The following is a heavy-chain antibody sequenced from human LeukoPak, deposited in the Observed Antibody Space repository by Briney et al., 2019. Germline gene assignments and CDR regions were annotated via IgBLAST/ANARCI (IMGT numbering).Heavy chain of an antibody. CDR1: GGSISSSNW. D-gene: IGHD6-13*01. V-gene: IGHV4-4*02. CDR2: IYHSGST. CDR3: ARGGVSSSWSVPSDYYFDY. J-gene: IGHJ4*02. Sequence: PSGTLSLTCAVSGGSISSSNWWSWVRQPPGKGLEWIGEIYHSGSTNYNPSLKSRGTISVDKSKNQFSLKLSSVTAADTAVYYCARGGVSSSWSVPSDYYFDYWGQGTLVTVSS.